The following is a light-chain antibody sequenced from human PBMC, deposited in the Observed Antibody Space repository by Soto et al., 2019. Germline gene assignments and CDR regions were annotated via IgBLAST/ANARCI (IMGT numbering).Light chain of an antibody. V-gene: IGKV3-15*01. J-gene: IGKJ2*01. CDR1: QSVSSN. CDR2: AAS. CDR3: QQYDNWPPFT. Sequence: EIVMTQSPATLSVSPGGRATLSCRANQSVSSNLAWYQQKPGQAPRLLIYAASTRSTGIPARFSGGGSGTEFTISISSLQSEDFAVYYCQQYDNWPPFTFGQGTTVEIK.